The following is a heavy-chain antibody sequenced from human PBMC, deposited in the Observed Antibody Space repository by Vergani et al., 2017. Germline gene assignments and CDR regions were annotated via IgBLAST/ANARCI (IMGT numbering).Heavy chain of an antibody. CDR1: GGTFSSYA. V-gene: IGHV1-69*06. Sequence: QVQLVQSGAEVKKPGSSVKVSCKASGGTFSSYAISWVRQAPGQGLEWMGGIIPIFGTANYAQKFQGRVTITADKSTSTAYMELSSLRSEDTAVYYCARALLHYDDSSGRLDAFDIWGQGTMVTVSS. J-gene: IGHJ3*02. D-gene: IGHD3-22*01. CDR3: ARALLHYDDSSGRLDAFDI. CDR2: IIPIFGTA.